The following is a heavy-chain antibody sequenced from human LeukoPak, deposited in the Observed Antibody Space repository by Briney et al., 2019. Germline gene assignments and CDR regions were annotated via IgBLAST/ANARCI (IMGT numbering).Heavy chain of an antibody. Sequence: QPGGSLRLSCAASGFSLSAYGMHWVRQAPGKGLEWVAFIRYDGSNKYYAESVKGRFTISRDNSKNTLYLQMNSLRAEDTAVYYCAKVGVSVYCSSTSCYLAYWGQGTLVTVSS. CDR3: AKVGVSVYCSSTSCYLAY. CDR2: IRYDGSNK. J-gene: IGHJ4*02. D-gene: IGHD2-2*01. V-gene: IGHV3-30*02. CDR1: GFSLSAYG.